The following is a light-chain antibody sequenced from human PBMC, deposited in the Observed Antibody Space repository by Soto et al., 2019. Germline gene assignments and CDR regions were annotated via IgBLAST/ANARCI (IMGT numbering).Light chain of an antibody. CDR2: AAS. CDR1: RDVGSD. Sequence: QMTQSPSSLSASVGEKIIITCLASRDVGSDVSWYQQKPGQAPKLLIYAASNLYTGVPSRFSGSRSGTEFTLTISSLQPEDFASYYCLQDYGDSWTFGQGTKVEIE. CDR3: LQDYGDSWT. J-gene: IGKJ1*01. V-gene: IGKV1-6*01.